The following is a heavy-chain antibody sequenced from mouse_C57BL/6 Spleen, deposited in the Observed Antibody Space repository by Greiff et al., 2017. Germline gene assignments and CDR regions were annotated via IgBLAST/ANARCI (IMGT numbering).Heavy chain of an antibody. J-gene: IGHJ3*01. V-gene: IGHV1-82*01. CDR1: GYAFSSSW. CDR2: IYPGDGDT. Sequence: QVQLQQSGPELVKPGASVKISCKASGYAFSSSWMNWVKQRPGKGLEWIGRIYPGDGDTNYNGKFKGKATLTADKSSSTAYMQISRLTSEDSAVYCCANWDNAYWGQGTLVTVAA. CDR3: ANWDNAY. D-gene: IGHD4-1*01.